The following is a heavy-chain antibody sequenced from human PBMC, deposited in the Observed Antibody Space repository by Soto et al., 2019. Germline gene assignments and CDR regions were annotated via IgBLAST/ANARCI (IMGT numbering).Heavy chain of an antibody. CDR1: GGTFGNSA. CDR3: ARDKDRQQLGGNYYYGRDV. J-gene: IGHJ6*02. D-gene: IGHD3-3*02. Sequence: QVQLVQSGAEVKKPGSSVTVSCKASGGTFGNSAISWVRQAPGHGLEWMGGIIPIFPKPDYAQKFQGRVTITADESTGTAYMELTSLRSEDTAVDYCARDKDRQQLGGNYYYGRDVGGQGTTVTVSS. CDR2: IIPIFPKP. V-gene: IGHV1-69*12.